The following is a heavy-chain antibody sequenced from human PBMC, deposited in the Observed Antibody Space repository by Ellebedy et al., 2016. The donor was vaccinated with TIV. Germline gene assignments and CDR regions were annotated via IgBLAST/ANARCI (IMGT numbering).Heavy chain of an antibody. CDR2: IYYTGST. CDR3: ARITPYPHQNWFDP. CDR1: GGSISSSSHY. Sequence: SETLSLXXTVSGGSISSSSHYWGWIRQPPGKGLEWIGYIYYTGSTSYNPSLKSRVTISLDTSKKQFSLKLKSVTAADTAVYYCARITPYPHQNWFDPWGQGALVTVSS. V-gene: IGHV4-61*05. D-gene: IGHD3-16*01. J-gene: IGHJ5*02.